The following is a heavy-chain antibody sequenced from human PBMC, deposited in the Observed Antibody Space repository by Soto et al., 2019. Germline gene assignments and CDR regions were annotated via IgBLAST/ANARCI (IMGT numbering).Heavy chain of an antibody. V-gene: IGHV3-21*01. CDR2: ISSSSSYI. CDR3: ASLGVGYYDILTGYYRNTWFEP. D-gene: IGHD3-9*01. J-gene: IGHJ5*02. CDR1: GFTFSSYS. Sequence: GGSLRLSCAASGFTFSSYSMNWVRQAPGKGLEWGSSISSSSSYIYYADSVKGRFTISRDNAKNSLYLQMNSLRSEDTALYYCASLGVGYYDILTGYYRNTWFEPWGEGTLVTVFS.